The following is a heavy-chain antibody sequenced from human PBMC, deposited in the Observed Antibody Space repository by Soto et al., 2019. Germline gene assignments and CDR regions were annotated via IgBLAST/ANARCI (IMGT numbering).Heavy chain of an antibody. D-gene: IGHD6-13*01. J-gene: IGHJ3*02. CDR3: TTEIAAAGTWDDAFDI. Sequence: GGSLRLSCAASGFTFSNAWMSWVRQAPGKGLEWVGRIKSKTDGGTTDYAAPVKGRFTISRDDSKNTLYLQMNSLKTEDTAVYYCTTEIAAAGTWDDAFDIWGQGTMVTVSS. CDR1: GFTFSNAW. CDR2: IKSKTDGGTT. V-gene: IGHV3-15*01.